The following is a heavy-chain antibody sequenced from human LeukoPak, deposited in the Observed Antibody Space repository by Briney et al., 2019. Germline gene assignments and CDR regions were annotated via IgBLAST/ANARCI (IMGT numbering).Heavy chain of an antibody. CDR3: ARTNASSWPRYFDY. J-gene: IGHJ4*02. Sequence: ASVKVSCKASGYTFTGYYMHWVRQAPGQGLEWMGWINPNSGGTSYAQKFQGRVTMTRDTSISTAYMELSRLRYDDTAVYYCARTNASSWPRYFDYWGQGTLVTVSS. D-gene: IGHD6-13*01. CDR1: GYTFTGYY. V-gene: IGHV1-2*02. CDR2: INPNSGGT.